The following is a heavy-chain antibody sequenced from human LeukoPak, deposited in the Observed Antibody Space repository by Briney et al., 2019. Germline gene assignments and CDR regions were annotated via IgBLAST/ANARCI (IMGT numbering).Heavy chain of an antibody. CDR3: ARGDDPVVVTATYYCDY. CDR2: INPNSGVT. CDR1: GFTFTDYY. Sequence: ASVKVSCKASGFTFTDYYVHWVRQAPGQGLEWMGWINPNSGVTNYAQKFQGRVTMTRNTSINTTYMELKRLRSDDTAVFYCARGDDPVVVTATYYCDYWGQGTLVTVSS. D-gene: IGHD2-21*02. V-gene: IGHV1-2*02. J-gene: IGHJ4*02.